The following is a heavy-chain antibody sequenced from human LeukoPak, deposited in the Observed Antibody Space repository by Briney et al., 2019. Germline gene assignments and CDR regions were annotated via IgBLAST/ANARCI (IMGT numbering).Heavy chain of an antibody. CDR2: INPNSGGT. J-gene: IGHJ3*02. CDR1: GYTFTSYY. V-gene: IGHV1-2*02. D-gene: IGHD4-17*01. Sequence: GASVKVSCKASGYTFTSYYMHWVRQAPGQGLEWMGWINPNSGGTNYAQKFQGRVTMTRDTSISTAYMELSRLRSDDTAVYYCARDDYGEKDAFDIWGQGTMVTVSS. CDR3: ARDDYGEKDAFDI.